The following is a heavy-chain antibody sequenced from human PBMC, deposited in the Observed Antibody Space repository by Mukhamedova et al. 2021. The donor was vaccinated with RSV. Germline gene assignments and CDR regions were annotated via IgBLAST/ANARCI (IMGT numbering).Heavy chain of an antibody. CDR1: SSYG. CDR2: IWYDGSNK. V-gene: IGHV3-33*01. CDR3: ARNDYLDY. Sequence: SSYGMHWVRQAPGKGLEWVAFIWYDGSNKYYADSVKGRFTISRDNSKSTLYLQMNSLRAEDTAVYYCARNDYLDYWGQGTLVTVSS. J-gene: IGHJ4*02.